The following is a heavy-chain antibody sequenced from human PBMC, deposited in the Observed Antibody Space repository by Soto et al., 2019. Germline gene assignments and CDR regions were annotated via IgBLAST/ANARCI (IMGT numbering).Heavy chain of an antibody. V-gene: IGHV4-38-2*02. D-gene: IGHD6-19*01. J-gene: IGHJ4*03. CDR3: ARVHVMVVAGSTSDY. CDR2: IYHGGTT. CDR1: GDSISSGSY. Sequence: PSETLSLTCTVSGDSISSGSYWGWIRQPPGEGPEWIASIYHGGTTFYNPSLKSRISISVDTSKNQFSLRLTSVTAADTATYYCARVHVMVVAGSTSDYWGPGTLVTVSS.